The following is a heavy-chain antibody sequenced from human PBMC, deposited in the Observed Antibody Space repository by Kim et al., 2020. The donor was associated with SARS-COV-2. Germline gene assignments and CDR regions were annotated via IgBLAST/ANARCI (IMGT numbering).Heavy chain of an antibody. V-gene: IGHV4-4*07. CDR1: GGSLYNFY. D-gene: IGHD5-18*01. Sequence: SETLSLSCTVSGGSLYNFYWSWIRQPAGKRLEWIGRIFASGTTNYNPSLRSRVAMSVDPSKNQFSLKLDSLSAADTAVYYCVRDNGYTYGKTHYFDSWGQGLLVTVSP. J-gene: IGHJ4*02. CDR3: VRDNGYTYGKTHYFDS. CDR2: IFASGTT.